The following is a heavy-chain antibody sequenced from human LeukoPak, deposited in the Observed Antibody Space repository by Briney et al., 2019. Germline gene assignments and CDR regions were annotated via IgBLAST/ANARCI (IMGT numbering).Heavy chain of an antibody. V-gene: IGHV4-59*01. CDR2: IYYSGST. Sequence: PETLSLTCTVSGGSISSYYWSWIRQPPGKGLEWIAYIYYSGSTNYNPSLKSRVTISVDTSKNQLSLKLSSVTAADTAVYYCARGGDGYNYFDYWGQGTLVTVSS. CDR3: ARGGDGYNYFDY. J-gene: IGHJ4*02. CDR1: GGSISSYY. D-gene: IGHD5-24*01.